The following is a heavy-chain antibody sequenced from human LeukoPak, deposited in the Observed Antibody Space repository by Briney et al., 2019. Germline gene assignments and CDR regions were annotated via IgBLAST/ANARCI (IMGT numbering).Heavy chain of an antibody. J-gene: IGHJ6*02. V-gene: IGHV3-30-3*01. D-gene: IGHD6-13*01. CDR3: ARRIAAAGGNYYYYYGMDV. CDR1: GFTFSSYA. Sequence: GGSLRLSRAASGFTFSSYAMHWVRQAPGKGLEWVAVISYDGSNKYYADSVKGRFTISRDNSKNTLYLQMNSLRAEDTAVYYCARRIAAAGGNYYYYYGMDVWGQGTTVTVSS. CDR2: ISYDGSNK.